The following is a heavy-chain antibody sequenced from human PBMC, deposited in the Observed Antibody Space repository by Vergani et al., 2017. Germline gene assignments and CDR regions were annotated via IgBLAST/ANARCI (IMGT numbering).Heavy chain of an antibody. D-gene: IGHD3-3*01. Sequence: QLQLQESGPGLVKPSETLSLTCTVSGGSISSSSYYWGWIRQPPGKGLEWIGSIYYSGSTYYNPSLKSRVTISVDTSKNQFSLKLSSVTAADTAVYYCARSRTIFGVVMTYYYYYGMDVWGQGP. CDR2: IYYSGST. CDR3: ARSRTIFGVVMTYYYYYGMDV. V-gene: IGHV4-39*07. CDR1: GGSISSSSYY. J-gene: IGHJ6*02.